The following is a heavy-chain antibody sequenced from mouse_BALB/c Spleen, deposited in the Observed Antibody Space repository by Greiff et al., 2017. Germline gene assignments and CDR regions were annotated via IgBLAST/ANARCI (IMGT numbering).Heavy chain of an antibody. CDR3: ARIITTVVVDY. CDR2: ISSGGSYT. V-gene: IGHV5-9-3*01. D-gene: IGHD1-1*01. Sequence: EVKLVESGGGLVKPGGSLKLSCAASGFTFSSYAMSWVRQTPEKRLEWVATISSGGSYTYYPDSVKGRFTISRDNAKNTLYLQMSSLRSEDTAMYYCARIITTVVVDYWGQGTTLTVSS. CDR1: GFTFSSYA. J-gene: IGHJ2*01.